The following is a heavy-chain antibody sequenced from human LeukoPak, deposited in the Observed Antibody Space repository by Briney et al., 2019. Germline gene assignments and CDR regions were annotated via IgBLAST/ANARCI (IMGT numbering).Heavy chain of an antibody. D-gene: IGHD6-13*01. Sequence: SGGSLRLSCAASGFTFSSYAMSWVRQAPGKGLEWVSAISGSGGSTYYADSVKGRFTISRDNSKNTLYLQMNSLRAEDTAVYYCAKVRSGDIAAALNYWGQGTLVPVSS. CDR2: ISGSGGST. CDR3: AKVRSGDIAAALNY. V-gene: IGHV3-23*01. CDR1: GFTFSSYA. J-gene: IGHJ4*02.